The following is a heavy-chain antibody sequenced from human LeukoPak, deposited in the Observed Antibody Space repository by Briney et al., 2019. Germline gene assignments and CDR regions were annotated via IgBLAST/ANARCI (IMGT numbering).Heavy chain of an antibody. CDR1: GGSFSGYY. CDR2: INHSGST. V-gene: IGHV4-34*01. CDR3: ARGVVAATSRAHFDY. J-gene: IGHJ4*02. D-gene: IGHD2-15*01. Sequence: PSEALSLTCAVYGGSFSGYYWSWIRQPPGKGLEWIGEINHSGSTNYNPSLKSRVTISVDTSKNQFSLKLSSVTAADTAVYYCARGVVAATSRAHFDYWGQGTLVTVSS.